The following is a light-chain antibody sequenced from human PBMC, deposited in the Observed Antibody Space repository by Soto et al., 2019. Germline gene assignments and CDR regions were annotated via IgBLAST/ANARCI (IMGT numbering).Light chain of an antibody. V-gene: IGLV2-14*01. CDR1: SSDVGAYNY. CDR3: SSYTYSRTPHG. J-gene: IGLJ1*01. Sequence: SAVTQPASVSGPHGQWITISCTGTSSDVGAYNYVSWYQQQPGKVPKLMIYDVSNRPSGVSNRFSGSKSGNTSSLTISGLQAEDESDYYCSSYTYSRTPHGVGTGTMVTVL. CDR2: DVS.